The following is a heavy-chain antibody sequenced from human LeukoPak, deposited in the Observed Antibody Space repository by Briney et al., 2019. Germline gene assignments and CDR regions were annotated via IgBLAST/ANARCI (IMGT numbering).Heavy chain of an antibody. V-gene: IGHV4-59*01. D-gene: IGHD3-22*01. CDR3: ARARLDSSGRFDY. CDR1: GGSISSYY. CDR2: IYYGGST. Sequence: SETMSLTCTVSGGSISSYYWSWIRQPPGKGLEWIGYIYYGGSTDYNPSLRSRVTISKDTSKTQFSLRLSSVTAADTAVYYCARARLDSSGRFDYWGQGTLVTVSS. J-gene: IGHJ4*02.